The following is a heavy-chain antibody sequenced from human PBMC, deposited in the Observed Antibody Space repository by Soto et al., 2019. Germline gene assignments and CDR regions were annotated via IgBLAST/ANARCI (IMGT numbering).Heavy chain of an antibody. CDR2: IFTGGST. J-gene: IGHJ3*02. D-gene: IGHD6-19*01. Sequence: GGSLRLSCAASGFTISSNYMSWVSQAPGKGLEWVSVIFTGGSTYYADSVKGRFTISRHSSKNTVYLQMNSLRAEDTAVYYCARDRYSSGWLDAFDIWGQGTMVTVSS. CDR3: ARDRYSSGWLDAFDI. CDR1: GFTISSNY. V-gene: IGHV3-53*04.